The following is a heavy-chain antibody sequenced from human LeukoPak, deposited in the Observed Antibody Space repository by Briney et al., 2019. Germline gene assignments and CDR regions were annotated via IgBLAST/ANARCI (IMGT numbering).Heavy chain of an antibody. CDR2: IRSKAYGGTT. CDR1: GFTFGDYA. V-gene: IGHV3-49*03. J-gene: IGHJ4*02. D-gene: IGHD3-9*01. Sequence: GGSLRLSCTASGFTFGDYAMSWFRQAPGKGLEWVGFIRSKAYGGTTEYAASVKGRFTISRDDSKSIAYLQMNSLKTEDTAVYYCAKDRSPLLRYFDWSDYWGQGTLVTVSS. CDR3: AKDRSPLLRYFDWSDY.